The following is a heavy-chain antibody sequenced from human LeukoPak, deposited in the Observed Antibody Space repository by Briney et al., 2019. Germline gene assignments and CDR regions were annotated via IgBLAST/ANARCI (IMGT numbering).Heavy chain of an antibody. J-gene: IGHJ6*02. Sequence: GGSLRLSCAASGFTFSSYAMSWVRQAPGKGLEWVSGISGSGGSKYYADSVKGRFTISRDNSKNTLFLQVSSLRAEDTAVYYCAKVRTYFYHGLDVWGQGTTVTVSS. CDR1: GFTFSSYA. V-gene: IGHV3-23*01. D-gene: IGHD1-14*01. CDR3: AKVRTYFYHGLDV. CDR2: ISGSGGSK.